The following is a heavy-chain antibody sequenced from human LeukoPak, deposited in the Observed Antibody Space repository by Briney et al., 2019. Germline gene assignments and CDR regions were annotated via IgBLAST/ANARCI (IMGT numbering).Heavy chain of an antibody. J-gene: IGHJ5*02. CDR2: IYYSGTT. V-gene: IGHV4-39*01. Sequence: SETLSLTCSVSDGSISSGYYYWAWIRQPPGKGPEWIGSIYYSGTTYPNPSLKSRVTISVDTSKNQFSLKLSSVTAADTAVYYCARQPKSCAPGIFVTGKACWFDPWGRGTLVTVSP. CDR1: DGSISSGYYY. D-gene: IGHD3-3*01. CDR3: ARQPKSCAPGIFVTGKACWFDP.